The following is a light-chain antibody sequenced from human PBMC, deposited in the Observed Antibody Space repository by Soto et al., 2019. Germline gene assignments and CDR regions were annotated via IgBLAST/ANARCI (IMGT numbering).Light chain of an antibody. CDR1: SSNIGASYY. CDR3: QSYDSSLSGYV. CDR2: GNS. J-gene: IGLJ1*01. Sequence: QLVLTQPPSVSGAPGQRVTISCTGSSSNIGASYYVHWYQQLPGTAPKLLMYGNSNRPSGVPDRFSGSKSGTSASLAITGLQAEDEADYYCQSYDSSLSGYVFGTGTKLTVL. V-gene: IGLV1-40*01.